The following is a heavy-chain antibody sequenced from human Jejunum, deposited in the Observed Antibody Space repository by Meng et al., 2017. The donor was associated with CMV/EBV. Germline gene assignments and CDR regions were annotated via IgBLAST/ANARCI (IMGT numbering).Heavy chain of an antibody. V-gene: IGHV4-30-4*08. D-gene: IGHD3-22*01. CDR1: ADYY. CDR2: IYYTGSA. CDR3: ARAYAYYYDSSVYYFDY. J-gene: IGHJ4*02. Sequence: ADYYWNWLRQSPGKGLEWIGYIYYTGSAYYTPSLKSRLNMSVDTSKNQFSLHLSSVTAADTAVYYCARAYAYYYDSSVYYFDYWGQGALVTVSS.